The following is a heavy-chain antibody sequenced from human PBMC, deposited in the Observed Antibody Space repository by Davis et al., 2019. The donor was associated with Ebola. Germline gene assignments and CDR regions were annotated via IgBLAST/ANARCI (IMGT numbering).Heavy chain of an antibody. V-gene: IGHV4-59*01. D-gene: IGHD1-7*01. CDR3: ARCPDWNSQAGFDY. J-gene: IGHJ4*02. CDR1: GDSIRSYY. Sequence: MPSETLSLTCTVSGDSIRSYYWSWIRQSPGKGLQWIGYIYYTGATTYNPSLQSRVTISEDTSKNQFSLRLSSVTAADTAIYYCARCPDWNSQAGFDYSGQGILVTGSS. CDR2: IYYTGAT.